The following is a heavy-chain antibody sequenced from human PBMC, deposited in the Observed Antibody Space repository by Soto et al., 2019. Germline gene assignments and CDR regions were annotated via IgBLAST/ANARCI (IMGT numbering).Heavy chain of an antibody. D-gene: IGHD3-10*01. V-gene: IGHV3-30*18. CDR3: AKDARRGAFDI. CDR1: GFTFSSYG. CDR2: ISYDGSNK. Sequence: QVQLVESGGGVVQPGRSLRLSCAASGFTFSSYGMHWVRQAPGKGLEWVAVISYDGSNKYYADSVKGRFTISRDNSKNTLYLQMNSRRAEDTAVYYWAKDARRGAFDIWGQGTMVTVSS. J-gene: IGHJ3*02.